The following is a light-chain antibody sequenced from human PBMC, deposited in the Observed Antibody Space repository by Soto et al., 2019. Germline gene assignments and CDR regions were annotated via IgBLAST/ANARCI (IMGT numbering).Light chain of an antibody. Sequence: QTVVTQPPSASGTPGQRVTISCSGSNSNIGSNTVSWFQQLPGTAPKLLIYSYNHRPSGVPDRFSGSRSGTSASLAISGLQSEDEADYYCAAWDDSLNGPVFGGGTKLTVL. J-gene: IGLJ3*02. CDR1: NSNIGSNT. CDR2: SYN. V-gene: IGLV1-44*01. CDR3: AAWDDSLNGPV.